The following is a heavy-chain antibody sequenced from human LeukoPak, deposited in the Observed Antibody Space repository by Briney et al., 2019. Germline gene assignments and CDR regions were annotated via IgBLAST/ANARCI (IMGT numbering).Heavy chain of an antibody. D-gene: IGHD2-2*03. V-gene: IGHV5-51*01. CDR3: ARQRGYRMTKDGFDV. CDR1: GYSFTSYW. Sequence: GESLKISCKGSGYSFTSYWIGWARQMPGKGLEWMTIIYPDDSETRYSPSLQGQVTISADKSTNTAYLQWSSLKASDTGMYYCARQRGYRMTKDGFDVWGQGTMVTVSS. CDR2: IYPDDSET. J-gene: IGHJ3*01.